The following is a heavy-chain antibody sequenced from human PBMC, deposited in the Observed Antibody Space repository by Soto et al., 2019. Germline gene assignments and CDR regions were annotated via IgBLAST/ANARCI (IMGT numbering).Heavy chain of an antibody. V-gene: IGHV3-30-3*01. CDR1: GFTFSSYA. J-gene: IGHJ6*02. D-gene: IGHD2-21*01. CDR2: ISYDGSNK. CDR3: ARDEWKRTTCPDCRGYYYYGMDV. Sequence: LRLSCAASGFTFSSYAMHWVRQAPGKGLEWVAVISYDGSNKYYADSVKGRFTISRDNSKNTLYLQMNSLRAEDTAVYCCARDEWKRTTCPDCRGYYYYGMDVWGQGTTVTVSS.